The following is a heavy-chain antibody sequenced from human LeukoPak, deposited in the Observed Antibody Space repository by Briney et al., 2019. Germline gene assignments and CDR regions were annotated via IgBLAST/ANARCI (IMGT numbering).Heavy chain of an antibody. J-gene: IGHJ4*02. CDR2: IYYSGST. D-gene: IGHD2-2*01. V-gene: IGHV4-39*07. CDR1: GGSISSSSYY. Sequence: PSETLSLTCTVSGGSISSSSYYWGWIRQPPGKGLEWIGSIYYSGSTYYNPSLKSRVTISVDTSKNQFSLKLSSVTAADTAVYYCARIIVVVPAATDYWGQGTLVTVSS. CDR3: ARIIVVVPAATDY.